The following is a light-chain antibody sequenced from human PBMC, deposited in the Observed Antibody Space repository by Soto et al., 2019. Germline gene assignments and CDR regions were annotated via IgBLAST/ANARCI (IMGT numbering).Light chain of an antibody. Sequence: EIVLTQSPGTLSXXPXXXXXLXXRASQSVSTSLAWYQQKPGQAPRLLIYGASRRATVIPDRFSGSGSGTDFTLTISRLEPEDFAVYYCQQYGSSPWTFGQGTKVDI. V-gene: IGKV3-20*01. CDR3: QQYGSSPWT. CDR1: QSVSTS. J-gene: IGKJ1*01. CDR2: GAS.